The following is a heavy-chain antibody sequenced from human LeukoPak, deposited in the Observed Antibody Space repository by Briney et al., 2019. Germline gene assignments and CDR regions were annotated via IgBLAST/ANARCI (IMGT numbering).Heavy chain of an antibody. J-gene: IGHJ3*02. D-gene: IGHD5-18*01. CDR1: GYTFTSYG. V-gene: IGHV1-18*01. CDR3: ARASPKYSYGPYAFDI. Sequence: GASVKVSCKASGYTFTSYGISWVRQAPGQGLEWMGWISAYNGNTNYAQKLQGRVTMTTDTSTSTAYMELRSLRSDDTAVYYCARASPKYSYGPYAFDIWGQGTMVTVSS. CDR2: ISAYNGNT.